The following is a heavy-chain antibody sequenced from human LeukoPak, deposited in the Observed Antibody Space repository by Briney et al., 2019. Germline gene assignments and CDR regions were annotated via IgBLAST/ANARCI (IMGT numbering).Heavy chain of an antibody. CDR1: GYSFTSYW. V-gene: IGHV5-51*01. CDR2: IYPGDSDI. D-gene: IGHD3-10*01. CDR3: AKKRQHFGSGNTPDFDY. J-gene: IGHJ4*02. Sequence: GESLKISCKGSGYSFTSYWIGWVRQMPGKGLEWMGIIYPGDSDIRYSPSFQGQVTISADKSISTACLQWRSLKASDTAMYYCAKKRQHFGSGNTPDFDYWGQGTLVTVSS.